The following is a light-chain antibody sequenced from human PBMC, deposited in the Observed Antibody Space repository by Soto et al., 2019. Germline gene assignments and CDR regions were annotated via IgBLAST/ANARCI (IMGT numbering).Light chain of an antibody. J-gene: IGKJ4*01. Sequence: EFVLTQSPATLSLSPGERATLSCRASRSVRSYLAWYQQKPGQAPRLLIYDVYNRATGIPARFSGSGSGTDFTLTISSLEPEDFAVYYCQQRGTFGGGTKVDIK. CDR3: QQRGT. V-gene: IGKV3-11*01. CDR1: RSVRSY. CDR2: DVY.